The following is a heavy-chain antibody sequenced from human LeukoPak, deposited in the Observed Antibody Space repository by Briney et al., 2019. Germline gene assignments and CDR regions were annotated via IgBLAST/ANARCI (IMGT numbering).Heavy chain of an antibody. D-gene: IGHD3-22*01. CDR2: IYHSGNT. V-gene: IGHV4-61*01. J-gene: IGHJ4*02. CDR1: GDPITSNSNYK. Sequence: SETLSLTCTVSGDPITSNSNYKWSWIRQPPGKGLEWIGYIYHSGNTNYNPSLKSRVTISVDTSKNQFSLKLTSVPAADTAVYYCAREYSSFDYWGQGTQVTVSS. CDR3: AREYSSFDY.